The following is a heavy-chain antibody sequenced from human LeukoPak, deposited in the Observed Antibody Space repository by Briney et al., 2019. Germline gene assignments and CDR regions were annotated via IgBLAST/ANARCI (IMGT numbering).Heavy chain of an antibody. CDR3: AKDRAPIVVVPAAIGYYGMDV. D-gene: IGHD2-2*01. Sequence: GGSLRLSCAASGFTFSSYAMSWVRQAPGKGLEWVSAISGSGGSTYYADSVKGRFTISRDNSKNTLYPQMNSLRAEDTAVYYCAKDRAPIVVVPAAIGYYGMDVWGQGTTVTVSS. J-gene: IGHJ6*02. CDR1: GFTFSSYA. CDR2: ISGSGGST. V-gene: IGHV3-23*01.